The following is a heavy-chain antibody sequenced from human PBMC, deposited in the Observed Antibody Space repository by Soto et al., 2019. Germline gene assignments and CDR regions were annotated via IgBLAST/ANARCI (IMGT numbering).Heavy chain of an antibody. D-gene: IGHD3-16*01. Sequence: QVQLVQSGAEVKKPGSSVKVSCKASGGTFSSYAISWVRQAPGQGLEWMGGIIPIFGTANYAQKFQGRVTITADESTCTAYMELSSLRSEDTAVYYCARAPGGGTTVGGYYFDYWGQGTLVTVSS. J-gene: IGHJ4*02. CDR3: ARAPGGGTTVGGYYFDY. CDR1: GGTFSSYA. CDR2: IIPIFGTA. V-gene: IGHV1-69*01.